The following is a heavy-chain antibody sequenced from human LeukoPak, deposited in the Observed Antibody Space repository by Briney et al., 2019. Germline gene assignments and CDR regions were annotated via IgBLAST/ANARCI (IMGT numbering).Heavy chain of an antibody. V-gene: IGHV4-61*02. Sequence: PSQTLSLTCTVSGGSIISGTYYWSWIRQPAGKGLEWIGRIFLSGTTNYNPSLKSRVTISIDTSKNQFSLKLTSVTAADTAVYYCARGQDVAAENYFDYWGQRTLVTVSS. CDR1: GGSIISGTYY. CDR3: ARGQDVAAENYFDY. CDR2: IFLSGTT. D-gene: IGHD6-25*01. J-gene: IGHJ4*02.